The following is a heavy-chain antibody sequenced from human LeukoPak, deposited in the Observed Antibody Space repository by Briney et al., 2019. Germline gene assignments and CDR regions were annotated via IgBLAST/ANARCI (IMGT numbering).Heavy chain of an antibody. Sequence: SETLSLTCAAYGGTFGGFYWTWIRQSPGKGLEWIGEINHSGGINYNPSLNSRATISLDTSKNQYSLKLSSVTATDTALYYCASDSRSSISYYWGQGTLVTVSS. V-gene: IGHV4-34*01. D-gene: IGHD2-2*01. CDR3: ASDSRSSISYY. CDR1: GGTFGGFY. CDR2: INHSGGI. J-gene: IGHJ4*02.